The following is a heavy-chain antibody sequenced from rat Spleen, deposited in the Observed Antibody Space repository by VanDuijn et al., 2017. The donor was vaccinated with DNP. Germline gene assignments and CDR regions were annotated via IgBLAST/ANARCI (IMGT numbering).Heavy chain of an antibody. CDR1: GFTFSTSW. CDR2: INTDGGST. Sequence: EVQLVESGGGLVQPGRSLKLSCAVSGFTFSTSWMFWIRQAPGKGLEWVASINTDGGSTFYPDSVKGRFTISRDNVENTVYLQMNSLRSEDTATYYCASWNPIASISTSNYWGQGVMVTVSS. J-gene: IGHJ2*01. V-gene: IGHV5-58*01. D-gene: IGHD1-2*01. CDR3: ASWNPIASISTSNY.